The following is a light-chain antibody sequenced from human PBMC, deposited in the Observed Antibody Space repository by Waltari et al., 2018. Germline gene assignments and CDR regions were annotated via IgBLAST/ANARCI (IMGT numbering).Light chain of an antibody. CDR1: QSASTN. J-gene: IGKJ2*01. Sequence: ERVMTQSPATLSVSPGETATLSCTASQSASTNLAWYQQKAGQAPRPLIHYASIRAPGVPARFNGSGAWTEFPLTITGLQSEDFAVYYCQQYNNWLYTFGQGTKLEIK. CDR2: YAS. CDR3: QQYNNWLYT. V-gene: IGKV3-15*01.